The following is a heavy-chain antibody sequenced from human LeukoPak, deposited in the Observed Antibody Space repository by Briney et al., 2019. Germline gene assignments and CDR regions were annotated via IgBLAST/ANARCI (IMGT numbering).Heavy chain of an antibody. D-gene: IGHD3-22*01. CDR2: IYPPDSDT. V-gene: IGHV5-51*01. J-gene: IGHJ4*02. CDR1: GYSFTKNW. Sequence: GESLKISCKGSGYSFTKNWIGWVRQMPGKGLEWMGIIYPPDSDTRYGRSFQGQVTISVDESITTAYLQWSSLKASDTAMYYCARSSSYSPYYFDSWGQGTLVTVSS. CDR3: ARSSSYSPYYFDS.